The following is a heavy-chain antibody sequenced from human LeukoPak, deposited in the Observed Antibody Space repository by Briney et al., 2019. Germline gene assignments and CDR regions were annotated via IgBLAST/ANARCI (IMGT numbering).Heavy chain of an antibody. Sequence: PGGSLRLSCAASGLTVTNNHMTWLRQAPGKGLEWVSVIQSRGSTYYRDSVKGRFTIFRDNSNNTLYLQMTSLRADDTAMYYCARRAVTNQFDSWGQGTLVTVSS. CDR2: IQSRGST. J-gene: IGHJ4*02. CDR1: GLTVTNNH. V-gene: IGHV3-66*02. D-gene: IGHD4-17*01. CDR3: ARRAVTNQFDS.